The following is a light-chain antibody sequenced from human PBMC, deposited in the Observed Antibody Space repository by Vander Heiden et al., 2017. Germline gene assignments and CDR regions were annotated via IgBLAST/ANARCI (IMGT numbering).Light chain of an antibody. J-gene: IGKJ2*01. CDR3: QQYNNWPPYT. V-gene: IGKV3-15*01. Sequence: EIVVTPSPATLSVSPGERATLSCRASQSVSSNLAWYQQKPGQAPRLLIYGASTRATGIPARFSDSGSGTEFTLTISSLQSEDFAVYYCQQYNNWPPYTFGQGTKLEIK. CDR2: GAS. CDR1: QSVSSN.